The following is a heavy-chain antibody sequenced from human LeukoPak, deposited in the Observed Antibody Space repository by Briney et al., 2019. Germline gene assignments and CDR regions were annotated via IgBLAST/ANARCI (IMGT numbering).Heavy chain of an antibody. V-gene: IGHV3-7*01. CDR3: ARHQLDP. CDR1: GFTFSSHW. CDR2: INQDGTEK. J-gene: IGHJ5*02. Sequence: GGSLRLSCVASGFTFSSHWMSWVRQAPGKGLEWVANINQDGTEKHYVDSVKGRFTISRDNAKNSQFLQMNSLRAEDTAVYYCARHQLDPWGQGTLVTVSS.